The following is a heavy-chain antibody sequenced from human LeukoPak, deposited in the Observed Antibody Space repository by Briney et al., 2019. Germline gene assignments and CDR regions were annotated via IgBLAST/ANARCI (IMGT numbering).Heavy chain of an antibody. CDR3: ARAWAVAGKSGPFDY. CDR1: GGTFSSYA. Sequence: GASVKVSCKASGGTFSSYAISWVRQAPGQGLEWMGGIIPIFGTANYAQKFQGRVTITADESTSTAYMELSSLRSEDTAVYYCARAWAVAGKSGPFDYWGQGTLVTVSS. CDR2: IIPIFGTA. V-gene: IGHV1-69*13. D-gene: IGHD6-19*01. J-gene: IGHJ4*02.